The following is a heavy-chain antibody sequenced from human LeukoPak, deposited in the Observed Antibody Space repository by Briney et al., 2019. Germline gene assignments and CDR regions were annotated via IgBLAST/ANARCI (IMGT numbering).Heavy chain of an antibody. CDR2: IYYRGST. V-gene: IGHV4-59*01. Sequence: SETLSLTCTVSGGSISNYSWSWIRQPPGKGLEWIGHIYYRGSTNYNPSLKSRVTISVDTSKNQFSLKLSSVTAADTAVYYCARLGRGSGWYWDYYFDYWGQGTLVTVSS. CDR3: ARLGRGSGWYWDYYFDY. D-gene: IGHD6-19*01. CDR1: GGSISNYS. J-gene: IGHJ4*02.